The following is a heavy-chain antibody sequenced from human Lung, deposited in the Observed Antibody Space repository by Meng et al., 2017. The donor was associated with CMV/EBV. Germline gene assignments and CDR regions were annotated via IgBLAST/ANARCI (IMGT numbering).Heavy chain of an antibody. D-gene: IGHD2-8*01. J-gene: IGHJ4*02. CDR3: AKDLYYSFDY. CDR2: IAHDGSAK. V-gene: IGHV3-30*02. CDR1: GFTFCSSA. Sequence: VWSGGGVVYAGGSLRLSCAASGFTFCSSAMHWVRQPPGKGLEWVSFIAHDGSAKTYTDSVKGRFTISRDDSENTVYLEMNSLRVEDTAVYYCAKDLYYSFDYWGQGTLVTVSS.